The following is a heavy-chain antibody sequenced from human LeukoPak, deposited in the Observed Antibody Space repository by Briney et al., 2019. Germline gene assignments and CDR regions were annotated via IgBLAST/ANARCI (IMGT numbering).Heavy chain of an antibody. CDR3: ARHRFLGSLWFGDHAFDI. D-gene: IGHD3-10*01. Sequence: SETLSLTCAVYGGSFSGYYWSWIRQPPGKGLEWIGEINHSGSTNYNPSLKSRVTISVDTSKNQFSLKLSSVTAADTAVYYCARHRFLGSLWFGDHAFDIWGQGTMVTVSS. CDR2: INHSGST. V-gene: IGHV4-34*01. CDR1: GGSFSGYY. J-gene: IGHJ3*02.